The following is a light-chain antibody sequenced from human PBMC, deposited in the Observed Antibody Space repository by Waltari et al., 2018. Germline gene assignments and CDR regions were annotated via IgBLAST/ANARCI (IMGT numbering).Light chain of an antibody. Sequence: DIQLTQSPSFLSASVGDRVTITCRASQDISSYLSWYQQKPGKAPNLLIYTASTLQSGVPSRFSGSRSGTEFTLTISSLQPEDCATYYCQQLNSYPLTFGQGTRLDIK. CDR2: TAS. CDR3: QQLNSYPLT. CDR1: QDISSY. V-gene: IGKV1-9*01. J-gene: IGKJ5*01.